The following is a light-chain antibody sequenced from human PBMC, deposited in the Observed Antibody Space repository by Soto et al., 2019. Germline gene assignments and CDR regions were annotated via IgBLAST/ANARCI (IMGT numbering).Light chain of an antibody. CDR1: NIGSES. CDR3: QVWDRSSDHRGV. Sequence: SYELTQPPSVSVAPGQTARITCGGNNIGSESVHWYQKKPGQAPVLVVYDDSDRPSGIPERFSGSNSGNTATLTISRVEAGDESDYYCQVWDRSSDHRGVFGGGTILTVL. CDR2: DDS. J-gene: IGLJ2*01. V-gene: IGLV3-21*02.